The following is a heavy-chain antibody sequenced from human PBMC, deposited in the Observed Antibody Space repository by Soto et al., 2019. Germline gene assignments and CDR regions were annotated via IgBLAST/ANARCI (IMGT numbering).Heavy chain of an antibody. J-gene: IGHJ4*02. Sequence: EVQLLESGGGLVQPGGSLGLSCAASGFTFSSYDMSWVRQAPGKGLEYVSSISVTGSGTYYADSVKGRFTISRDNSKNTLYLQMNSLRVEDTAVYYCARTTTTKRRDYWGQGTLVTVSS. D-gene: IGHD4-17*01. V-gene: IGHV3-23*01. CDR2: ISVTGSGT. CDR3: ARTTTTKRRDY. CDR1: GFTFSSYD.